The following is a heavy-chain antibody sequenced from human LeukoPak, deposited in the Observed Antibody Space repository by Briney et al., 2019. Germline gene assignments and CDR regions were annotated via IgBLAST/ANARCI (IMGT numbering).Heavy chain of an antibody. J-gene: IGHJ5*02. V-gene: IGHV1-8*01. Sequence: ASVKVSCKTAGYSFNIYEINWVRQATGQGLEWMGWVNPNSGDTDYAQKFQGRLTMTRNTSISTAYMELSGLRLEDTAVYYCSRGPRFDPWGQGTQVTVSS. CDR3: SRGPRFDP. CDR2: VNPNSGDT. CDR1: GYSFNIYE.